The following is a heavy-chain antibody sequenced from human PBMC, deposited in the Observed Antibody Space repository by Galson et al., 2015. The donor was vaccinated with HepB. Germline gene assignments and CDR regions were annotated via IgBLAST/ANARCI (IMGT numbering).Heavy chain of an antibody. V-gene: IGHV3-23*01. CDR2: ISDSGGST. CDR1: GFMFTYYA. CDR3: AKVALAAADGLDY. J-gene: IGHJ4*02. D-gene: IGHD6-13*01. Sequence: SLRLSCAASGFMFTYYAMSWVRQAPGKGLEWVSGISDSGGSTYYADSVKGRFTISRDNSKNTLYLQVNSLRAEDTAVYYCAKVALAAADGLDYWGQGTLVTVSS.